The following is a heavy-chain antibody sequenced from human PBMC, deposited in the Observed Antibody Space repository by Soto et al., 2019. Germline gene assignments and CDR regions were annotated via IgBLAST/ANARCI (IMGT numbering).Heavy chain of an antibody. V-gene: IGHV3-13*01. CDR3: ARERITVAGIDAFDL. J-gene: IGHJ3*01. D-gene: IGHD6-19*01. CDR1: GFTFSDSD. CDR2: IGTVGDT. Sequence: GGSLRLSCAASGFTFSDSDMHWVRQPAGKGLEWVSAIGTVGDTYYPGSVKGRFTISRENAKNSLYLQMTSLRAEDTAVYYCARERITVAGIDAFDLWGQGTMVTVSS.